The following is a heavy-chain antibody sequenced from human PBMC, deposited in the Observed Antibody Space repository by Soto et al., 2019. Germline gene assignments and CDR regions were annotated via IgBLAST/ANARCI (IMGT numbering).Heavy chain of an antibody. CDR2: ISYDGNNK. V-gene: IGHV3-30*03. CDR3: ARGPSYSDSYFAH. Sequence: QVQLVESGGGAVQPGGPRRLACAASEFTFSNYAMHWVRQAPGKGLQWLAVISYDGNNKYYADSVEGRFTISRDNSKNTVYLQMNSLRLEDTPVYYCARGPSYSDSYFAHWGQGTLVTVSS. D-gene: IGHD4-17*01. J-gene: IGHJ4*02. CDR1: EFTFSNYA.